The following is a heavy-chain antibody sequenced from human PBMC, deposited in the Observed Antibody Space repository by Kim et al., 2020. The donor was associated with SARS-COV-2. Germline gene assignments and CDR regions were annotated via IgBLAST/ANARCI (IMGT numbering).Heavy chain of an antibody. J-gene: IGHJ4*02. D-gene: IGHD3-16*01. V-gene: IGHV3-30*04. Sequence: GGSLRLSCAASGFTFSSYAMHWVRQAPGKGLEWVAVISYDGSNKYYADSVKGRFTISRDNSKNTLYLQMNSLRAEDTAVYYCAREGGRGYFDYWGQGTLVTVSS. CDR3: AREGGRGYFDY. CDR2: ISYDGSNK. CDR1: GFTFSSYA.